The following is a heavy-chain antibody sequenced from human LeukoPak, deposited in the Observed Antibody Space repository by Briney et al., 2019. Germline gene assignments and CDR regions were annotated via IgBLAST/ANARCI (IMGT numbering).Heavy chain of an antibody. D-gene: IGHD1-1*01. CDR3: TRDRGAYNLYDY. CDR1: GFTFGDYA. V-gene: IGHV3-49*03. Sequence: GGSLRLSCTASGFTFGDYAMSWIRQAPGKGLEWVGFIRSKAYGETADYAASVKGRFTISRDDSKAIAYLQMDSLKTEDTAVYHCTRDRGAYNLYDYWGQGTLVTVSS. CDR2: IRSKAYGETA. J-gene: IGHJ4*02.